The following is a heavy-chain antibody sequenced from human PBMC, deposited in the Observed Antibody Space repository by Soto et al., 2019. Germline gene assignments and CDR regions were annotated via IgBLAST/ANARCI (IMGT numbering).Heavy chain of an antibody. CDR2: IYYSGST. V-gene: IGHV4-61*01. CDR3: ARDDGWNYRYYDMEV. CDR1: GGSVSSGSYY. J-gene: IGHJ6*02. Sequence: SETLSLTCTVSGGSVSSGSYYWSWIRQPPGKGLEWIGYIYYSGSTNYNPSLKSRVTISVDTSKNQFSLKLSSVTAADTAGYFCARDDGWNYRYYDMEVWGPGTTVTVSS. D-gene: IGHD1-7*01.